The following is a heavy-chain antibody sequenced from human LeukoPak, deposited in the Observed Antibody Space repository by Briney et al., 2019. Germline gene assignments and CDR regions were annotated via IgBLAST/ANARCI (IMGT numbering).Heavy chain of an antibody. D-gene: IGHD7-27*01. Sequence: ASVKVSCKASGGTFSSYAISWVRQAPGQGLEWMGGIIPIFGTANYAQKFQGRVTITADESTSTAYMELTSLRSEDTAIYYCARGPPNWGFDFWGQGALVTVSS. CDR3: ARGPPNWGFDF. CDR2: IIPIFGTA. V-gene: IGHV1-69*01. CDR1: GGTFSSYA. J-gene: IGHJ4*02.